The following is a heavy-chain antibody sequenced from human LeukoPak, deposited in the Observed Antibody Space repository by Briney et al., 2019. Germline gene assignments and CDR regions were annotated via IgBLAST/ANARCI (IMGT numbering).Heavy chain of an antibody. V-gene: IGHV4-59*08. CDR2: IYYRGSP. CDR3: ARHISYVYVRGSATTHNWFDP. Sequence: SEPLSLTCTVSGGLMRSYCWSWIRHPPGKGLEGIGYIYYRGSPNYNPSRKCRVTISVDTAKIQFSLRLSSVTAADTAVYSCARHISYVYVRGSATTHNWFDPWGQGTLVTVSS. D-gene: IGHD3-16*01. CDR1: GGLMRSYC. J-gene: IGHJ5*02.